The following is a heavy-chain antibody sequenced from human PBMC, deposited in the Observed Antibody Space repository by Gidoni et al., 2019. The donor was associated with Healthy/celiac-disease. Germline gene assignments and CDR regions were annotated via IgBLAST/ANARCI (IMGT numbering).Heavy chain of an antibody. Sequence: QVQLVESGGGVVQPGRSLRLSCGASGSPFSSDAMHWFRPAPGKGLEWVAVRSYDGSNKYYADSGKGRFTISRDNSKNTLYLQMNSLRAEYTAVYYCARVKPYSSPDWYFDLWGRGTLVTVSS. CDR1: GSPFSSDA. CDR2: RSYDGSNK. CDR3: ARVKPYSSPDWYFDL. D-gene: IGHD6-13*01. J-gene: IGHJ2*01. V-gene: IGHV3-30-3*01.